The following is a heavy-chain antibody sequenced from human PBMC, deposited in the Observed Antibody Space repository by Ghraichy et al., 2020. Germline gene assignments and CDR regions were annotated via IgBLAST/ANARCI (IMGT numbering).Heavy chain of an antibody. V-gene: IGHV3-30*18. CDR3: AKGFQYGDNVDHHFYYMDV. J-gene: IGHJ6*03. CDR2: ISYDGNNK. Sequence: KGLELVTMISYDGNNKYYADSVKGRFTISRDNSKNTVDLQMNGLRPEDTAVYYCAKGFQYGDNVDHHFYYMDVWGKVTTVTV. D-gene: IGHD4-17*01.